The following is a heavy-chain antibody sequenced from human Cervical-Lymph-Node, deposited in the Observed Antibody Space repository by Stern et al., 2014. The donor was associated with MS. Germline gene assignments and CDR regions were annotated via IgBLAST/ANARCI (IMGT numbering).Heavy chain of an antibody. D-gene: IGHD4-11*01. CDR1: GGPISSSNW. Sequence: QLQLQESGPGLVKPSGTLSLTCAVSGGPISSSNWWSWVRQPPGKGLEGIGEIYHSGSTNYNPSLKSRVTISVDKSKNQFSLKLSSVTAADTAVYYCAREGDYRGNWFDPWGQGTLVTVSS. J-gene: IGHJ5*02. CDR3: AREGDYRGNWFDP. V-gene: IGHV4-4*02. CDR2: IYHSGST.